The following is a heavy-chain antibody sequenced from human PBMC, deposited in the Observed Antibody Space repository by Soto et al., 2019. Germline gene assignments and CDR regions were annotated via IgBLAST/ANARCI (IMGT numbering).Heavy chain of an antibody. CDR1: GFTFSSYG. V-gene: IGHV3-30*18. J-gene: IGHJ4*02. CDR3: AKDKSVLLWFGELPAPLDY. D-gene: IGHD3-10*01. Sequence: GGSLRLSCAASGFTFSSYGMHWVRQAPGKGLEWVAVISYDGSNKYYADSVKGRFTISRDNSKNTLYLQMNSLRAEDTAVYYCAKDKSVLLWFGELPAPLDYWGQGTLVTVSS. CDR2: ISYDGSNK.